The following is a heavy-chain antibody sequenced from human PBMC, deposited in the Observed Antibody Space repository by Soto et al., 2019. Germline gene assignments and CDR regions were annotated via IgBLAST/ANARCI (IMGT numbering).Heavy chain of an antibody. D-gene: IGHD2-2*01. CDR1: GGSISSYY. Sequence: PSETLSLTCTVSGGSISSYYWSWIRQPPGKGLEWIGYIYYSGSTNYTPSLKSRVTISVDTSKNQFSLKLSSVTAADTAVYYCARQIVVPAAEYNWFDPWGQGTLVTVSS. CDR3: ARQIVVPAAEYNWFDP. CDR2: IYYSGST. J-gene: IGHJ5*02. V-gene: IGHV4-59*08.